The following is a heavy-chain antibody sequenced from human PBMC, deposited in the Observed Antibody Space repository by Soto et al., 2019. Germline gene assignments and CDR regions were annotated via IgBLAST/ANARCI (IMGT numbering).Heavy chain of an antibody. V-gene: IGHV1-2*02. D-gene: IGHD6-19*01. CDR1: GYTFTGYS. CDR3: ARIRGPLYAGGWYPFDY. CDR2: INPNSGGT. J-gene: IGHJ4*02. Sequence: QGRLLQSGAEVKKPGASVKVSCKASGYTFTGYSMHWVRQAPGQGLEWMGWINPNSGGTNYAQKFQGRVTLTRDTSISTAYMELTSLSSDDTAVYYCARIRGPLYAGGWYPFDYWGQGTLVTVSS.